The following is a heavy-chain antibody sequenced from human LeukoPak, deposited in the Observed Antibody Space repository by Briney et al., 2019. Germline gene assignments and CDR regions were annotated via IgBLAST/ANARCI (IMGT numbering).Heavy chain of an antibody. Sequence: ASVKVSCKASGYTFTTYYLHWVRQAPGQGLEWMGLIHPSGGSTSYARKLQGRVTMTRDKSTSTVYMEVSSLRSEDTAVYYCARDADYYGSGPFDYWGQGTLVSVSS. J-gene: IGHJ4*02. CDR1: GYTFTTYY. V-gene: IGHV1-46*01. D-gene: IGHD3-10*01. CDR3: ARDADYYGSGPFDY. CDR2: IHPSGGST.